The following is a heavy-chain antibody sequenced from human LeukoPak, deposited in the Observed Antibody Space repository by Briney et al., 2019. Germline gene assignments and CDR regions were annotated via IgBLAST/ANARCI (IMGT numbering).Heavy chain of an antibody. CDR2: IFGGGST. Sequence: GGSLRLSCAASGFTVSSNFMSWVRQAPGKGLQWVSVIFGGGSTYYADSVKGRFTISRDTSKNTPHLQMNSLRAEDTAVYYCATWPGGWYGEDSWGQGTLVTVSS. CDR3: ATWPGGWYGEDS. V-gene: IGHV3-53*01. D-gene: IGHD6-19*01. CDR1: GFTVSSNF. J-gene: IGHJ4*02.